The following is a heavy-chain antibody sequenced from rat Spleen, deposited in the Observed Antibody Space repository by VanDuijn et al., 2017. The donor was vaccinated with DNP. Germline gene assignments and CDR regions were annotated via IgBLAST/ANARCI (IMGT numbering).Heavy chain of an antibody. CDR1: GFTFSNYY. CDR2: IVFDGSRN. Sequence: EVQLVESGGGLVQPGRSLKLSCAASGFTFSNYYMAWVRQAPTKGLEWVATIVFDGSRNYYRDSMKGRFTISRDNVKSTLYLQMDSLRSEDTATYYCTKHKGSSSSYGMDAWGQGTSVTVSS. D-gene: IGHD1-11*01. CDR3: TKHKGSSSSYGMDA. J-gene: IGHJ4*01. V-gene: IGHV5S10*01.